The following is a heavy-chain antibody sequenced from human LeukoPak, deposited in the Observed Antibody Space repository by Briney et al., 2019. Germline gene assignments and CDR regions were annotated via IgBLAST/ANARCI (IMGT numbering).Heavy chain of an antibody. Sequence: ASVKVSCKASGYTFTGYYMHWVRQAPGQGLEWMGWINSNSGGTNYAQKFQGRVTMTRDTSISTAYMELSRLGSDDTAVYYCARVWAYCGGDCSTRSYGMDVWGQGTTVTVSS. CDR2: INSNSGGT. CDR3: ARVWAYCGGDCSTRSYGMDV. D-gene: IGHD2-21*02. CDR1: GYTFTGYY. J-gene: IGHJ6*02. V-gene: IGHV1-2*02.